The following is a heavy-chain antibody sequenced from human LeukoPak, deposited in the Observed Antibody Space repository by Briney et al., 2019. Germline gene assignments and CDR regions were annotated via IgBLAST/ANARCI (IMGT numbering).Heavy chain of an antibody. CDR2: ISYSGST. V-gene: IGHV4-59*01. J-gene: IGHJ1*01. CDR1: GGSISSYY. CDR3: AREYGGNSGFLQH. Sequence: PSKTLSLTCTVSGGSISSYYWSWIRQPPGKGLEWIGFISYSGSTNYNPSLKSRVTISVDTSKNQFSLKLSPVTAADTAVYYCAREYGGNSGFLQHWGQGTLVSVSS. D-gene: IGHD4-23*01.